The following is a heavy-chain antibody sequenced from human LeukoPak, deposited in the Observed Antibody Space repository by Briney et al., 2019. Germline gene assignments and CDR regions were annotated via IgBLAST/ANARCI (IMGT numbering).Heavy chain of an antibody. CDR1: GGSISSGDYY. V-gene: IGHV4-30-4*01. D-gene: IGHD3-3*01. CDR2: IYYSGST. J-gene: IGHJ6*02. CDR3: ARARDEWLSGVGDYYYYGMDV. Sequence: SETLSLTCTVSGGSISSGDYYWSWIRQPPGKGLEWIGYIYYSGSTYYNPSLKSRVTISVDTSKNQFSLKLSSVTAADTAVYYCARARDEWLSGVGDYYYYGMDVWGLGTTVTVSS.